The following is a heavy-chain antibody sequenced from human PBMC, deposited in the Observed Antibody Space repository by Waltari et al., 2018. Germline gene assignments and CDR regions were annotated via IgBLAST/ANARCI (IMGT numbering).Heavy chain of an antibody. CDR3: ARSQAYYYDSSGYFDY. Sequence: QVQLVQSGAEVQKTGSSVKVSCKASGGNIRCYDISWVRQAPGQGREWMGGIIPIFGTENYAQKFQGRVTITADESTSTAYMELSSLRSEDTAVYYCARSQAYYYDSSGYFDYWGQGTLVTVSS. V-gene: IGHV1-69*01. CDR1: GGNIRCYD. CDR2: IIPIFGTE. D-gene: IGHD3-22*01. J-gene: IGHJ4*02.